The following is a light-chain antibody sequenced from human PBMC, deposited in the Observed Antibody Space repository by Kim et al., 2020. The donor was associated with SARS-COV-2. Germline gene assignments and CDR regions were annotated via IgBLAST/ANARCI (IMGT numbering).Light chain of an antibody. CDR3: LQYFRTPYT. CDR1: QTVSSGF. CDR2: AAS. J-gene: IGKJ2*01. V-gene: IGKV3-20*01. Sequence: EIVLTQSPGTLSLSPGERVTLSCGASQTVSSGFLAWFQQKPGQAPRLIIHAASSRATDIPDRFSGSGSGTDFTLTISRLEPEDFAVYYCLQYFRTPYTFGQGTKLEI.